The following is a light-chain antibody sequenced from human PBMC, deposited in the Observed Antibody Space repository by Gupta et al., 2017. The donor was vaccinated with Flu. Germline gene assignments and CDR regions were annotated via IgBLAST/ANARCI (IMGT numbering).Light chain of an antibody. J-gene: IGKJ2*01. CDR3: QQSDSAPFT. Sequence: PSSLSASVGDRDTITCRASQSIDRHLNWYQQTPGKAPNLLMYTSSTLQSGVPSRFSGSGSGTDFTLTISRLQPEDLGTYYCQQSDSAPFTFGLGTKLEIK. V-gene: IGKV1-39*01. CDR1: QSIDRH. CDR2: TSS.